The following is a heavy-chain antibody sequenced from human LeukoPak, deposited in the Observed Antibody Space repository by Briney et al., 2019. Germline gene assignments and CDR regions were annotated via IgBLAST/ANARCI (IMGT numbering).Heavy chain of an antibody. CDR2: IYYSGST. J-gene: IGHJ4*02. V-gene: IGHV4-39*01. CDR1: GGSISSSSYY. D-gene: IGHD1-26*01. Sequence: SETLSLTCTVSGGSISSSSYYWGWIRQPPGKGLEWIGSIYYSGSTYYNPSLKSRVTVSVDTSKNQFSLKLSSVTAADTAVYYCARQGLEDNLWELLGNYFDYWGQGTLVTVSS. CDR3: ARQGLEDNLWELLGNYFDY.